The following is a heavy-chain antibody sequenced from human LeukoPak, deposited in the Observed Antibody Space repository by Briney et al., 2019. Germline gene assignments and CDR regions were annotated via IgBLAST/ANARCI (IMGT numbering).Heavy chain of an antibody. CDR2: ISWDGGST. J-gene: IGHJ4*02. V-gene: IGHV3-43*01. CDR1: GFTFDDYT. Sequence: PGGSLRLSCAASGFTFDDYTMHWVRQAPGKGLEWVSLISWDGGSTYYAVSVKGRFTISRDNSKNSLYLQMNSLRTEDTALYYCARDGYNSGELDYWGQGTLVTVSS. D-gene: IGHD5-24*01. CDR3: ARDGYNSGELDY.